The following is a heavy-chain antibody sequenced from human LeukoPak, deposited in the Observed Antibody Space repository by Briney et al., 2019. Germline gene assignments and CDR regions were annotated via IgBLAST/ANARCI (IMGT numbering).Heavy chain of an antibody. CDR2: ISYEGSKK. D-gene: IGHD5-24*01. CDR3: ARVRPPMSAMTTTGNYFDS. V-gene: IGHV3-30*14. CDR1: GFTFSRYP. Sequence: GGPLRLSCAPSGFTFSRYPMHWVRRAPGKGLEGVAFISYEGSKKYFATPGRGGFPISRDNSENTLYVENNSRRAEDTPVYYWARVRPPMSAMTTTGNYFDSWGQGTLVTVSS. J-gene: IGHJ4*02.